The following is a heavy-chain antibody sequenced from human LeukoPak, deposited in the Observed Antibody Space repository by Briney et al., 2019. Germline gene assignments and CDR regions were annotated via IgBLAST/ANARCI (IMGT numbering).Heavy chain of an antibody. D-gene: IGHD1-7*01. J-gene: IGHJ4*02. CDR3: ARDPGLIGTAVDF. V-gene: IGHV4-34*01. CDR2: INHSGSS. CDR1: GGSYTGYY. Sequence: SETLSLTCVVSGGSYTGYYCNWFRQPPGKGLVWIGEINHSGSSSYNPSLQSRVTMSVNTSNNQFSLKMTSVTAADTAVYYCARDPGLIGTAVDFWGQGTLVTVSS.